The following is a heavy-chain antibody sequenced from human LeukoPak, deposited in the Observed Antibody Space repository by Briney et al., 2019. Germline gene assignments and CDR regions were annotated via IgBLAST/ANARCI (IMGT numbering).Heavy chain of an antibody. V-gene: IGHV4-59*12. CDR1: GGSLSPYY. Sequence: PSETLSLTCTVSGGSLSPYYWGWIRQPPGKGLEWIGYIYYSGTTNYNPSLKSRITISVDTSKNQFSLKLSSVTAADTAVYYCAEGAVAGYDYWGQGTLVTVSS. D-gene: IGHD6-19*01. CDR3: AEGAVAGYDY. CDR2: IYYSGTT. J-gene: IGHJ4*02.